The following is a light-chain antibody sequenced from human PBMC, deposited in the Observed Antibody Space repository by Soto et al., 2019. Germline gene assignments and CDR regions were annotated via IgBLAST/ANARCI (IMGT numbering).Light chain of an antibody. CDR3: QQYGSSPYT. CDR1: QSFGNNY. V-gene: IGKV3-20*01. CDR2: DTS. Sequence: IVLTQSPCTLSVSPGDRAILSCRASQSFGNNYLAWYQQKPGQAPRLLIYDTSSKATGIPDRFSGGGSGTDFTLTISRLEPEDFAAYYCQQYGSSPYTFGQGTKLDIK. J-gene: IGKJ2*01.